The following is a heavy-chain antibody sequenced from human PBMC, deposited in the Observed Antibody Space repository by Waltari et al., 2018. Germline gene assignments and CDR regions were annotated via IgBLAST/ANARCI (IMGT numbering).Heavy chain of an antibody. CDR2: ISHEGVP. V-gene: IGHV4-34*01. CDR1: GGPFIDYS. D-gene: IGHD7-27*01. Sequence: QVQLHQWGAGLLKPSETLSLTCAVSGGPFIDYSCSWIRPPPGKGLEWRGEISHEGVPHYNPSLRSRVTMSVDTIKKRFSLKLTSVTAADTAVYFCARTWGNSPPLGWLDPWGQGTRVTISS. CDR3: ARTWGNSPPLGWLDP. J-gene: IGHJ5*02.